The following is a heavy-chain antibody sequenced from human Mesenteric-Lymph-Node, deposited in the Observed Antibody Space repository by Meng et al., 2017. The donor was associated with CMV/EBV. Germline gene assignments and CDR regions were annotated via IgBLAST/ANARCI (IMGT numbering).Heavy chain of an antibody. D-gene: IGHD1-26*01. Sequence: GESLKISCSASGFLFSSFAFHWVRQSPGRGLEWVALISNDAAYKYYAESVKGRFTISRDNAENSLYLQMNSLRVEDTAVYYCARELASGNLNWFDPWGQGTLVTVSS. CDR1: GFLFSSFA. CDR2: ISNDAAYK. V-gene: IGHV3-30-3*01. CDR3: ARELASGNLNWFDP. J-gene: IGHJ5*02.